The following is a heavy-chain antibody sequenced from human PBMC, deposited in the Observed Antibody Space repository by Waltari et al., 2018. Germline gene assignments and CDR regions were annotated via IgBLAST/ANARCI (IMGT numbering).Heavy chain of an antibody. Sequence: QVQLVQSGAEVKKPGSSVKVSCKASGGTFSSYAISWVRQAPGQGLEWMGGIIPIFGTANYAQKFQGRVTITADESTSTAYMELSSLRSEDTAVYYCARARYCSSTSCYLEYSSEWYFDYWGQGTLVTVSS. J-gene: IGHJ4*02. CDR2: IIPIFGTA. V-gene: IGHV1-69*01. CDR3: ARARYCSSTSCYLEYSSEWYFDY. D-gene: IGHD2-2*01. CDR1: GGTFSSYA.